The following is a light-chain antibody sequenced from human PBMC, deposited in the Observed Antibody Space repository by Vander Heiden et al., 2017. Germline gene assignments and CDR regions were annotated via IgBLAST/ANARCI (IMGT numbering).Light chain of an antibody. V-gene: IGKV1-39*01. CDR3: QQSYNTGV. J-gene: IGKJ1*01. CDR2: GAS. Sequence: DIQMTQSPPSLSASVWDRVTITCRASQNNQRYLSWFQQKPGKAPKLLIRGASLLHSGVPSRCSGSGSGTEFTLTISSVEVEDFGTYFCQQSYNTGVFGQGTTVEIK. CDR1: QNNQRY.